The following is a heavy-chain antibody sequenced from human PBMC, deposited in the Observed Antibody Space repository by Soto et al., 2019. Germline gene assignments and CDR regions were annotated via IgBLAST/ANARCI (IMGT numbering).Heavy chain of an antibody. Sequence: PSETLSLTCTVSGGSITGGSISSTTYYWGWMRQPPGKGLEWIASFFIGGNTYYNPSLKSRVTTSVDTSKNQFSLKLSSVTAADTAAYFCARCHGLDLDAYYWGQG. D-gene: IGHD3-10*01. CDR3: ARCHGLDLDAYY. J-gene: IGHJ4*02. V-gene: IGHV4-39*01. CDR1: GGSITGGSISSTTYY. CDR2: FFIGGNT.